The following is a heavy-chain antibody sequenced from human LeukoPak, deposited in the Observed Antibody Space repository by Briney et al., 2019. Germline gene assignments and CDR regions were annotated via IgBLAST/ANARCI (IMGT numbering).Heavy chain of an antibody. CDR1: GFTFDDYA. CDR3: ARTSSYYDSSGYYSYYFDY. Sequence: GGSLRLSCAASGFTFDDYAMHWVRQAPGKGLEWVSGISWNSGSIGYADSVKGRFTISRDNAKNSLYLQMNSLRAEDTALYHCARTSSYYDSSGYYSYYFDYWGQGTLVTVSS. J-gene: IGHJ4*02. CDR2: ISWNSGSI. V-gene: IGHV3-9*01. D-gene: IGHD3-22*01.